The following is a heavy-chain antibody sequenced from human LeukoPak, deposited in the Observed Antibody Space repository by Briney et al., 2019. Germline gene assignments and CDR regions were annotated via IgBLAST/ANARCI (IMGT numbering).Heavy chain of an antibody. D-gene: IGHD6-19*01. CDR1: GFTFSSYA. V-gene: IGHV3-23*01. CDR2: ISGSGGCT. Sequence: PGGSLRLSCAASGFTFSSYAMSWVRQAPGKGLEWVSAISGSGGCTYYADSVKGRFTISRDNSKNTLYLQMNSLRAEDTAVYYCAKDRLLDPDVAGTSDYWGQGTLVTVSS. CDR3: AKDRLLDPDVAGTSDY. J-gene: IGHJ4*02.